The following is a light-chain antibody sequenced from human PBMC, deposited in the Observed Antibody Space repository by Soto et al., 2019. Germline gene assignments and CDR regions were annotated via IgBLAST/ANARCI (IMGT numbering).Light chain of an antibody. CDR2: DVS. CDR1: SSDVGGYNF. Sequence: QSALTQPRSVSGSPGQSVTISCTGSSSDVGGYNFVSWYQQHPGKAPKVMIFDVSRRPSGVPDRFSGSKSGNTASLTISGLQAEDEADYYCCSYADSHTWVFGGGTKLTVL. CDR3: CSYADSHTWV. J-gene: IGLJ3*02. V-gene: IGLV2-11*01.